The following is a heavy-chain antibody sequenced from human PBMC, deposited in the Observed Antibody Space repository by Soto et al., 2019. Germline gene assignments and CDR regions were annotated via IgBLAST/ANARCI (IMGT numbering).Heavy chain of an antibody. CDR2: IYYSGST. D-gene: IGHD3-3*01. J-gene: IGHJ6*03. CDR3: AREGYDFWSGYYSTYYYYYMDV. CDR1: GGSISSYY. V-gene: IGHV4-59*01. Sequence: SETLSLTCTVSGGSISSYYWSWIRQPPGKGLEWIGYIYYSGSTNYNPSLKSRVTISVDTSKNQFSLKLSSVTAADTAVYYCAREGYDFWSGYYSTYYYYYMDVWGKGTTVTVSS.